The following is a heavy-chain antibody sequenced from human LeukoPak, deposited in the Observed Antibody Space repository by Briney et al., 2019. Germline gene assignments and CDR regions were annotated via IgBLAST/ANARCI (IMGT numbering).Heavy chain of an antibody. CDR3: ARRQGSGDFDY. V-gene: IGHV4-34*01. J-gene: IGHJ4*02. CDR2: INHSGST. Sequence: SETLSLTCAVYGGSFSGYYWSWIRQPPGKGLEWIGEINHSGSTNYNPSLKSRVTISVDTSKNQFSLKLSSVTAADTAVYYCARRQGSGDFDYWGQGTLVTVSS. CDR1: GGSFSGYY.